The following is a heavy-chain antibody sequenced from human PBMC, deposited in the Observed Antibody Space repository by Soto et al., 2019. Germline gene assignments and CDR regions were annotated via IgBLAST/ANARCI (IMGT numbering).Heavy chain of an antibody. CDR1: GFTFSSYA. D-gene: IGHD1-26*01. CDR3: ARDFGSLGATIDY. Sequence: GGSLRLSCAASGFTFSSYAMHWVRQAPGRGLEWVAVLSYDGSNNYYADSVKGRFTISRDNSKNTLYLQMNSLRAEDTAVYYCARDFGSLGATIDYWGQGTLVTVSS. CDR2: LSYDGSNN. J-gene: IGHJ4*02. V-gene: IGHV3-30-3*01.